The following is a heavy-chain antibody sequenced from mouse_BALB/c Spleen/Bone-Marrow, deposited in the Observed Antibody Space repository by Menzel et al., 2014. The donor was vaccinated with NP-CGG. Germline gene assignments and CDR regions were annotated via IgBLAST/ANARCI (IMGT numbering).Heavy chain of an antibody. D-gene: IGHD2-4*01. J-gene: IGHJ2*01. V-gene: IGHV4-1*02. CDR2: INPDSSTI. CDR3: TTTMIAPLHY. Sequence: EVMLVESGGGLVRPGGSLKLSCAASGFDFSRYWMSWVRQAPGKGLEWIGEINPDSSTINYTPSLKDKFIISRDNAKNALYLQMNKEISEDTALYHCTTTMIAPLHYWRQGTTLTVFS. CDR1: GFDFSRYW.